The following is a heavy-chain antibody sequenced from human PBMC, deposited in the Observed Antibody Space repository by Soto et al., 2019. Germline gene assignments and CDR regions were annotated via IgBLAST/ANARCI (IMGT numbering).Heavy chain of an antibody. V-gene: IGHV3-48*01. CDR1: GFTFSSYS. D-gene: IGHD3-10*01. J-gene: IGHJ4*02. Sequence: GGSLRLSCAASGFTFSSYSMNWVRQAPGEGLEWLSYISSSGGTIYFADSVKGRFTISRDNAKNSLYLQMNSLRAEDTAVYYCARGGRPFDYWGQGILVTVSS. CDR2: ISSSGGTI. CDR3: ARGGRPFDY.